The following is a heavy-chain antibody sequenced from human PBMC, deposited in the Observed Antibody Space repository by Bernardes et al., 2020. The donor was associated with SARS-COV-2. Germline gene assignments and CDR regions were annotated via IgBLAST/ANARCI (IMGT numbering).Heavy chain of an antibody. D-gene: IGHD3-16*02. J-gene: IGHJ4*02. Sequence: GGSLRLSCAASGFTFSTYWMTWVRQAPGKGLEWVANIKQDGSEKYYVDSMKGRFTISRDNAKNSLYLQMNSLRAEDTAVYYCARDGITGYDYVWGSYRAPDYWGPGTLVTVSS. CDR3: ARDGITGYDYVWGSYRAPDY. CDR2: IKQDGSEK. V-gene: IGHV3-7*05. CDR1: GFTFSTYW.